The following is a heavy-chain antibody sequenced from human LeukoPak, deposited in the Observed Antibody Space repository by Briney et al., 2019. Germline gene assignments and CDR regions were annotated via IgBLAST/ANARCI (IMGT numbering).Heavy chain of an antibody. CDR1: GGSFSGYY. CDR2: INHSGST. D-gene: IGHD2-21*02. Sequence: SETLSLTCAVYGGSFSGYYWSWIRQPPGKGLEWIGEINHSGSTNYNPSLKSRVTISVDTSKNQFSLKLSSVTAADTAVYYCARDLGYCGGDCYSIGWFDPWGQGTLVTVSS. V-gene: IGHV4-34*01. J-gene: IGHJ5*02. CDR3: ARDLGYCGGDCYSIGWFDP.